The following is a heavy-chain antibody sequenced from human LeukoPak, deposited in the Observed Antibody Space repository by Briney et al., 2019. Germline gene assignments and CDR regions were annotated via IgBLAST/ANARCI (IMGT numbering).Heavy chain of an antibody. CDR1: GDSISTYY. V-gene: IGHV4-59*01. CDR3: ARAVGGDGSGSL. D-gene: IGHD3-10*01. CDR2: IYYRVTS. J-gene: IGHJ4*02. Sequence: SETLSLTCTVSGDSISTYYWSWIRQPPGKGLEWIGYIYYRVTSDYNPSLKSRVTMPEDMPTRQISLKLSSVTAADTAVYYCARAVGGDGSGSLWGPGTLVTVSS.